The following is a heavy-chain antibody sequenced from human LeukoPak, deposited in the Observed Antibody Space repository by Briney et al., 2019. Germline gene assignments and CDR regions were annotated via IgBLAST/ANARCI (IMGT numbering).Heavy chain of an antibody. CDR1: GFTFSSYE. CDR2: ISSSGSTI. D-gene: IGHD1-1*01. J-gene: IGHJ4*02. Sequence: GGSLRLSCAATGFTFSSYEMNWVRQAPGKGLEWVSYISSSGSTIYYADSVKGRFTISRDNAKNSLYLQMNSLRAEDTAVYYCARRYGPFDYWGRGTLVTVSS. CDR3: ARRYGPFDY. V-gene: IGHV3-48*03.